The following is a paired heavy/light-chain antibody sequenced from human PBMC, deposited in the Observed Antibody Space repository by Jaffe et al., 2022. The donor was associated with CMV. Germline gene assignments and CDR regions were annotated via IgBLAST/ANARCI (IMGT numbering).Heavy chain of an antibody. Sequence: EVQLVESGGGLVQPGRSLRLSCTPSGFTFGDYALSWVRQAPGKGLEWVGFIRSKAYGGTTEYAASVRGRFAISRDDSKSIAYLQMNSLKTEDTAVYYCTRAMRSAHLYYYYYYMDVWGKGTTVTVSS. V-gene: IGHV3-49*04. D-gene: IGHD2-2*01. CDR3: TRAMRSAHLYYYYYYMDV. J-gene: IGHJ6*03. CDR2: IRSKAYGGTT. CDR1: GFTFGDYA.
Light chain of an antibody. CDR3: NSRDSSGNHQV. J-gene: IGLJ1*01. V-gene: IGLV3-19*01. CDR1: SLRSYY. CDR2: GKD. Sequence: SSELTQDPAVSVALGQTVRITCQGDSLRSYYAGWYQQKPGQAPVLVIYGKDNRPSGIPDRFSGSSSGNTASLTITGAQAEDEADYYCNSRDSSGNHQVFGTGTKVTVL.